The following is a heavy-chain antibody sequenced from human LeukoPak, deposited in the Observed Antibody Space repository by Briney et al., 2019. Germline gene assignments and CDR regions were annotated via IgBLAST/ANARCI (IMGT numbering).Heavy chain of an antibody. CDR3: ARGLAAAGTRGPY. CDR2: ISSTGAYI. D-gene: IGHD6-13*01. CDR1: GFTFSSYS. Sequence: TGGSLRLSCAASGFTFSSYSMNWVRQAPGKGLEWVSSISSTGAYIYYADSLKGRFTISRDNAKNSLYLQMNSLRVDDTAVYYCARGLAAAGTRGPYWGQGTLVTVSS. V-gene: IGHV3-21*01. J-gene: IGHJ4*02.